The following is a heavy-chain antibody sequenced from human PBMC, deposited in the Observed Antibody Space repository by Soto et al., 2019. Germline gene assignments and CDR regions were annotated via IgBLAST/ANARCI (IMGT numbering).Heavy chain of an antibody. V-gene: IGHV3-33*01. Sequence: GGSLRLSCAASGFTFSSYGMHWVRQAPGKGLEWVAVIWYDGSNKYYADSVKGRFTISRDNSKNTLYLQMNSLRAEDTAVYYCARELPGGSPAFDIWGQGTMVTVSS. D-gene: IGHD5-12*01. CDR2: IWYDGSNK. CDR1: GFTFSSYG. J-gene: IGHJ3*02. CDR3: ARELPGGSPAFDI.